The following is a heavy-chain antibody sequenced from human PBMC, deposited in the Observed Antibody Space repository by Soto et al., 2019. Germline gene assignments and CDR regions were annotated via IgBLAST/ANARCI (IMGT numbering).Heavy chain of an antibody. CDR1: GASITYGGYS. Sequence: PSETLSLTCTVSGASITYGGYSWSWIRQTPGKGLEWIGYINHLETTFYNPSFESRLTLSIDRAKNQFSLNLNSMSAADRAVYFCARGGGSDSFDYWCQGILVTVSS. CDR2: INHLETT. V-gene: IGHV4-30-2*01. CDR3: ARGGGSDSFDY. J-gene: IGHJ4*02. D-gene: IGHD1-26*01.